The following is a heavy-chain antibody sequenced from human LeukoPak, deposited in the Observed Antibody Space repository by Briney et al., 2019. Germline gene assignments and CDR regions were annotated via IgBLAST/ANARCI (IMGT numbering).Heavy chain of an antibody. CDR1: GYTFTGYY. Sequence: ASVKVSCKASGYTFTGYYMHWVRQAPGQGLEWMGWINPNSGGTNYAQKFQGRVTMTRDTSISTAYMELSRLRSDDTAVYYCAREGRAGGYYYYMDVWGKGTTVTVSS. CDR3: AREGRAGGYYYYMDV. D-gene: IGHD2-15*01. V-gene: IGHV1-2*02. CDR2: INPNSGGT. J-gene: IGHJ6*03.